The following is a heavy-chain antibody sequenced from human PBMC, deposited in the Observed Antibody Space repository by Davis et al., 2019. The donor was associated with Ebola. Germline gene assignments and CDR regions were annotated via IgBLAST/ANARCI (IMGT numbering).Heavy chain of an antibody. CDR3: AKGGVMITFGGVPGTY. Sequence: GESLKISCAASGFTFSSYSMNWVRQAPGTGLEWVSSISSSSSYIYYADSVKGRFTISRDNSKNTLYLQMNSLRAEDTAVYYCAKGGVMITFGGVPGTYWGQGTLVTVSS. J-gene: IGHJ4*02. D-gene: IGHD3-16*01. V-gene: IGHV3-21*04. CDR2: ISSSSSYI. CDR1: GFTFSSYS.